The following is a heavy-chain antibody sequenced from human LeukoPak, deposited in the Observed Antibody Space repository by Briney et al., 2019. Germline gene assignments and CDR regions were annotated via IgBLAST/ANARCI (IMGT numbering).Heavy chain of an antibody. V-gene: IGHV1-2*02. CDR1: GYTFTDFY. CDR2: INPNDGGT. CDR3: ATHGSGNYFSYVS. Sequence: SVKVSCKASGYTFTDFYIHWARQAPGQGLEWMGWINPNDGGTKYAQKFQGRITMTRDTSVSTAYMELSRLTSDDTAVYYFATHGSGNYFSYVSWGQGTLVAVSP. D-gene: IGHD3-10*01. J-gene: IGHJ5*02.